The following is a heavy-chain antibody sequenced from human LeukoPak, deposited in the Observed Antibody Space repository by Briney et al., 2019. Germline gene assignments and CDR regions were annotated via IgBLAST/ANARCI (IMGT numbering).Heavy chain of an antibody. D-gene: IGHD6-6*01. Sequence: SETLSLTCTVSGGSISSYYWSWIRQPAGKGLEWIGRIYTSGSTNYNPSLKSRVTISVDTSKNQFSLKLSSVTAADTAVYYCAREGAARRVDWFDPWGQGTLVTVSS. CDR1: GGSISSYY. V-gene: IGHV4-4*07. CDR3: AREGAARRVDWFDP. CDR2: IYTSGST. J-gene: IGHJ5*02.